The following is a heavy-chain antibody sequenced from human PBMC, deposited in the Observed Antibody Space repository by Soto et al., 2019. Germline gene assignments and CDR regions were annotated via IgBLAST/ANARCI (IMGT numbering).Heavy chain of an antibody. D-gene: IGHD1-1*01. Sequence: ASVRVSCKASGYTFTSYDINWVRQDTGQGLEWMGRMNPNSGNTGYAQKFQGSVTMTRNTSISTAYMELSSLRSEDTAVYYCAREATRLYGMDVWGQGTTVTVSS. V-gene: IGHV1-8*01. CDR1: GYTFTSYD. J-gene: IGHJ6*02. CDR3: AREATRLYGMDV. CDR2: MNPNSGNT.